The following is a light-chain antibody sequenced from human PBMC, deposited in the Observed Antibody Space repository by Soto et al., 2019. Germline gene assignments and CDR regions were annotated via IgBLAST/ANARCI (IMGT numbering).Light chain of an antibody. CDR2: DAS. J-gene: IGKJ5*01. Sequence: ETVLTQSPATLSLSPLESATLSFMASQSVSTYLAWYQQKPGQAPRLLIYDASNRVTGIPARFRGSGSGTDFTLTVSSLEPDDFAVYYCQQRSNWQITFGQGTRLEIK. V-gene: IGKV3-11*01. CDR3: QQRSNWQIT. CDR1: QSVSTY.